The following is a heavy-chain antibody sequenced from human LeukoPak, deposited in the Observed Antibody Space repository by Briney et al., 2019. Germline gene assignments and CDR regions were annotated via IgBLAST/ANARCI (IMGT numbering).Heavy chain of an antibody. CDR2: IYYSGNT. Sequence: SETLSLTCTVSGGSISSYYWSWIRQPPGKGLEWIGYIYYSGNTNYNPSLKSRVTISLDTSKNQFSLKLSSVTAADTAVYYCARLVGATDAFDIWGQGTMVTVSS. CDR1: GGSISSYY. J-gene: IGHJ3*02. D-gene: IGHD1-26*01. CDR3: ARLVGATDAFDI. V-gene: IGHV4-59*08.